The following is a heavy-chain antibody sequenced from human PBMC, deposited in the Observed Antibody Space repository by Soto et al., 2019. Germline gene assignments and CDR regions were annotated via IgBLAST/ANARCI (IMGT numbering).Heavy chain of an antibody. Sequence: QVQLVQSGAEVKKPGASVKVSCKASGYTFTNYGISWVRQAPGQGLEWMGGISAYNGNTNYAQKLQGRVTMTTETATSTADMEPRSLRSDDAAVYYCARGWFGEIVYYLDYWGQGTLVTVSS. CDR2: ISAYNGNT. CDR3: ARGWFGEIVYYLDY. J-gene: IGHJ4*02. CDR1: GYTFTNYG. V-gene: IGHV1-18*01. D-gene: IGHD3-10*01.